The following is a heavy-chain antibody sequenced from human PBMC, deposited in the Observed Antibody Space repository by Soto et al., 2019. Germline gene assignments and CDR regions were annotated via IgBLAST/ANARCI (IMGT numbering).Heavy chain of an antibody. D-gene: IGHD2-2*01. V-gene: IGHV4-59*01. CDR1: GVSLSSYY. CDR2: IHYSGST. CDR3: ARARYQLLHPYYYGMDV. Sequence: SETLSLTCTVSGVSLSSYYWSWIRQSPGKGLEWIGYIHYSGSTKSNPSLKSRVTISVDTSRNQVSLKLSSVTAADSAVYFCARARYQLLHPYYYGMDVWGQGTTVTVSS. J-gene: IGHJ6*02.